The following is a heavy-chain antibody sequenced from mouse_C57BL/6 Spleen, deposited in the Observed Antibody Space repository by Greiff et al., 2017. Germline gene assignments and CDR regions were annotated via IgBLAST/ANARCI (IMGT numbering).Heavy chain of an antibody. V-gene: IGHV1-76*01. CDR2: IYPGSGNT. CDR1: GYTFTDYY. CDR3: ARYYYGSKYFDY. J-gene: IGHJ2*01. Sequence: VQLQESGAELVRPGASVKLSCKASGYTFTDYYINWVKQRPGQGLEWIARIYPGSGNTYYNEKFKGKATLTAEKSSSTAYMQLSSLTSEDSAVYFCARYYYGSKYFDYWGQGTTLTVSS. D-gene: IGHD1-1*01.